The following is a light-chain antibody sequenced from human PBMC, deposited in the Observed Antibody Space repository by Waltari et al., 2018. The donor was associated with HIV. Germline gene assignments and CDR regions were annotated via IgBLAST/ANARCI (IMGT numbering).Light chain of an antibody. CDR1: QTLTSLS. V-gene: IGKV3-20*01. CDR3: QQYGRSPTA. CDR2: GAS. Sequence: EIVLTQSPATLSLSPGERATLSCRASQTLTSLSLAWYQQKLGQAPRLLIYGASSRATGIPDRFSGSGSGTDFSLNITRLQPEDFAMYCCQQYGRSPTAFGGGTKVEIK. J-gene: IGKJ4*01.